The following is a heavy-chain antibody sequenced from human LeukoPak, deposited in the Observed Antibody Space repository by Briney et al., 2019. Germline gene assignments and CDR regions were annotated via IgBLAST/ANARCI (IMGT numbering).Heavy chain of an antibody. CDR3: ARGNYDFWAILDS. CDR1: GGTFSSHA. Sequence: SVKVSCKTSGGTFSSHAINWVRQAPGQGLEWMGRIIPIFDSTNYAQSFQGRVTFTTDDSTNTAYMELSGLRYEDTAVYYCARGNYDFWAILDSWGQGTPATVSS. V-gene: IGHV1-69*05. CDR2: IIPIFDST. J-gene: IGHJ4*02. D-gene: IGHD3-3*01.